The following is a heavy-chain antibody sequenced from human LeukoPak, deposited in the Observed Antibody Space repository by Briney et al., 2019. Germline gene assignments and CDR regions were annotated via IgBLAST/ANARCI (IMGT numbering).Heavy chain of an antibody. Sequence: PSETLSLTCAVYGGSFSGYYWSWIRQPPGKGLEWIGEINHSGSTNYNPSLKSRVTISVDTSKNQFSLKLSSVTAAGTAVYYCARGPSTYYDFWSGHQYWGQGTLVTVSS. CDR3: ARGPSTYYDFWSGHQY. J-gene: IGHJ4*02. D-gene: IGHD3-3*01. CDR1: GGSFSGYY. V-gene: IGHV4-34*01. CDR2: INHSGST.